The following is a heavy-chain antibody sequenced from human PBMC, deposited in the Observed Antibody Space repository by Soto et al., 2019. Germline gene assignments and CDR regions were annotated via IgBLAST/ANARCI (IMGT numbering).Heavy chain of an antibody. CDR3: VRDTSSGGADV. D-gene: IGHD6-6*01. CDR2: IIASGDV. J-gene: IGHJ6*02. V-gene: IGHV3-9*01. CDR1: GFTLRDSA. Sequence: EEELVESGGGLVQPGRSLRLSCATSGFTLRDSAMHWVRQVPGGGLEWVSGIIASGDVGYVDSVRVRFTMSRDVAKSSLHLQMNSLKADDTALYYCVRDTSSGGADVWGQGTTVTVSS.